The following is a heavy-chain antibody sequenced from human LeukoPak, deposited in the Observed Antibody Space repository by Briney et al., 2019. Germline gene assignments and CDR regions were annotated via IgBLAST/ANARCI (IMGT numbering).Heavy chain of an antibody. J-gene: IGHJ4*02. CDR2: ISTDGYTT. V-gene: IGHV3-74*01. CDR3: VVGGSPGY. CDR1: GLAFSAYK. Sequence: GGSLRLSCAASGLAFSAYKMHWVRQAPRKGLVWVSRISTDGYTTDYADFVQGRFTASRDNTKNTWSLEMNSLRAEDTAVYHCVVGGSPGYWGQGTLVTVSS. D-gene: IGHD2-15*01.